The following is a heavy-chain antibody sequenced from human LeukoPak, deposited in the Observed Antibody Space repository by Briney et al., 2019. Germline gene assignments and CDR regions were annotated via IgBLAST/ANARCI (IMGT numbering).Heavy chain of an antibody. Sequence: GGSLRLSCAASGFTFSSYAMSWVRQAPGKGLEWVSAISGSGSSTYYADSMKGRFTISRDNSKNTLYLQMNSLRVEDTAIYYCAKDQDDIVVVPAAVVDYWGQGTLVTVSS. J-gene: IGHJ4*02. CDR2: ISGSGSST. D-gene: IGHD2-2*01. CDR1: GFTFSSYA. V-gene: IGHV3-23*01. CDR3: AKDQDDIVVVPAAVVDY.